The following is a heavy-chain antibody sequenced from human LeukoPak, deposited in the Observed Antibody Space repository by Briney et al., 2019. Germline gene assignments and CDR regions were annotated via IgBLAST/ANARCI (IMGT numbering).Heavy chain of an antibody. CDR3: VRASGSFDY. J-gene: IGHJ4*02. CDR2: IWSDGSNK. D-gene: IGHD3-10*01. CDR1: GFAFSDYG. V-gene: IGHV3-33*01. Sequence: GGSLRLSCAASGFAFSDYGIHWVRQAPGKGLEWVAVIWSDGSNKYYADSVKGRFTISRDNSKKTLYLQMNSLRVEDTAVYYCVRASGSFDYWGQGTLVTVSS.